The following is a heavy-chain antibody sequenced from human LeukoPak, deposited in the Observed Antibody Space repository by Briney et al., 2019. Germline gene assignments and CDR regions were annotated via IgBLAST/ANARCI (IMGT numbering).Heavy chain of an antibody. CDR1: GLTFSSYG. CDR2: IWYDGSNK. J-gene: IGHJ5*02. Sequence: GRSLRLSCAASGLTFSSYGMHWIRQAPGKGLEWVADIWYDGSNKYYADSVKGRFTISRDNSKNALYLQMNSLRADDTSVYYSAKDIGLGVCDHWGQGTVVTVSS. V-gene: IGHV3-33*06. D-gene: IGHD2-15*01. CDR3: AKDIGLGVCDH.